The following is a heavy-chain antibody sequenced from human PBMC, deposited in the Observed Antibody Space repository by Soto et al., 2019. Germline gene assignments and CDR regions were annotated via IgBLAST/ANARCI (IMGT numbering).Heavy chain of an antibody. V-gene: IGHV3-43*01. D-gene: IGHD2-2*01. CDR1: GFTFDDYT. J-gene: IGHJ4*02. CDR2: ISWDGGST. Sequence: GGSLRLSCAASGFTFDDYTMHWVRQAPGKGLEWVSLISWDGGSTYYADSVKGRFTISRDNSKNSLYLQMNSLRTEDTALYYCAKVRGKRRVPAADFDYWGQGTLVTVSS. CDR3: AKVRGKRRVPAADFDY.